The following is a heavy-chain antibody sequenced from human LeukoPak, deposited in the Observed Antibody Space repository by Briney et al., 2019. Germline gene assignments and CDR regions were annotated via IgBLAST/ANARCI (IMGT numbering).Heavy chain of an antibody. V-gene: IGHV1-18*01. Sequence: ASVKVSCKASGYTFTNYGISWVRQAPGQGLEWMGWISTYNGKTNYPQKLQGRVTMTTDTSTSTAYMELRSLRFDDTAVYYCARDLAITIIVLHTFDIWGQGTMVTVSS. CDR3: ARDLAITIIVLHTFDI. CDR2: ISTYNGKT. D-gene: IGHD3-22*01. CDR1: GYTFTNYG. J-gene: IGHJ3*02.